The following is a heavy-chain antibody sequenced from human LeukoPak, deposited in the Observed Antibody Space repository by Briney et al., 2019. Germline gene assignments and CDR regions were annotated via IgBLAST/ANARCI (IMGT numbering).Heavy chain of an antibody. CDR1: GGSISSYY. CDR3: ARWITMVRGVISLGWFDP. CDR2: IYYSGST. V-gene: IGHV4-59*01. D-gene: IGHD3-10*01. Sequence: SETLSLTCTVSGGSISSYYWSWIRQPPGKGLEWIGYIYYSGSTNYNPSLKSRVTISVDTSKNQFSLKLSSVTAADTAVYYCARWITMVRGVISLGWFDPWGQGTLATVSS. J-gene: IGHJ5*02.